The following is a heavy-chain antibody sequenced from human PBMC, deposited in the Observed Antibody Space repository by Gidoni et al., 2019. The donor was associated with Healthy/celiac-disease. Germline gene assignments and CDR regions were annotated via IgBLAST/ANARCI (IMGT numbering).Heavy chain of an antibody. V-gene: IGHV4-30-2*01. CDR2: IYHSGST. CDR3: ARYSGYSYVLDY. CDR1: GGSFSSGGYS. D-gene: IGHD5-18*01. J-gene: IGHJ4*02. Sequence: QLQLQESGSGLVKPSQTLSLTCAVSGGSFSSGGYSWRWIRQPPGKGLEWIGYIYHSGSTHYNPSLKSRVTISVDMSKNQFSLKLSSVAAADTSVYYCARYSGYSYVLDYWGQGTLVTVSS.